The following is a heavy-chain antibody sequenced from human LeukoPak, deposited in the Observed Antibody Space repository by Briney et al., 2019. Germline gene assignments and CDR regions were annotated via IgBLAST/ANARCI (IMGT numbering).Heavy chain of an antibody. CDR3: ASRPFLYGFRTYFDN. V-gene: IGHV4-34*01. Sequence: SETLSLTCAVYGGSFSAFHWNWIRQSPAKGLEWLGEMKQSGTPRYNPSLQSRVTISVDKSKNQFSLDVRSVTAADTAVYYCASRPFLYGFRTYFDNWAQGTLVTVSS. D-gene: IGHD3-10*01. J-gene: IGHJ4*02. CDR2: MKQSGTP. CDR1: GGSFSAFH.